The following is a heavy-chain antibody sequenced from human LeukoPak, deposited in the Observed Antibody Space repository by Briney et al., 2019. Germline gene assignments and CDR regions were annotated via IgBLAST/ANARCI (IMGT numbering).Heavy chain of an antibody. V-gene: IGHV1-18*01. Sequence: EASVKVSCKASGYTFTSYGISWVRQAPGQGLEWMGWISAYNGNTNYAQKLQGRVTMTTDTSTSTAYMELRSLRSDDTAIYYCARGVGIWSGYYQGHYYYYMDVWGKGTTVTVSS. CDR2: ISAYNGNT. CDR1: GYTFTSYG. D-gene: IGHD3-3*01. CDR3: ARGVGIWSGYYQGHYYYYMDV. J-gene: IGHJ6*03.